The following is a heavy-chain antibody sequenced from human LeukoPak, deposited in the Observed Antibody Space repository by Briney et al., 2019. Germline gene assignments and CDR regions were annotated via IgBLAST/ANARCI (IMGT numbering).Heavy chain of an antibody. CDR2: ISYDGSNK. J-gene: IGHJ4*02. V-gene: IGHV3-30*04. D-gene: IGHD4-11*01. Sequence: SCKVSVGTFSSYAMHWVRQAPGKGLEWVAVISYDGSNKYYADSVKGRLTISRDNSKNTLYLQMNSLRAEDTAVYYCARGVTSDYWGQGTLVTVSS. CDR1: VGTFSSYA. CDR3: ARGVTSDY.